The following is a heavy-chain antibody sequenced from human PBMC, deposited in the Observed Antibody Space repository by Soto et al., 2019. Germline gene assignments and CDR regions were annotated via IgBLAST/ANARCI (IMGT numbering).Heavy chain of an antibody. V-gene: IGHV1-18*04. CDR1: GYTFTSYG. J-gene: IGHJ4*02. Sequence: QVQLVQYGAEVKKPGASVKVSCKASGYTFTSYGISWVRQAPGQGLEWMGWISAYNGNTNYAQKLQGRVTMTTDTSTSTAYMELRSLRSDDTPVYYCARGLGVMIFGVVLKGVLDYWGQGTLVTVSS. D-gene: IGHD3-3*01. CDR2: ISAYNGNT. CDR3: ARGLGVMIFGVVLKGVLDY.